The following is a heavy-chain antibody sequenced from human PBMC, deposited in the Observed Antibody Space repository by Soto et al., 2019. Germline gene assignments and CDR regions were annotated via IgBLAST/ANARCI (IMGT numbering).Heavy chain of an antibody. J-gene: IGHJ3*02. V-gene: IGHV3-23*01. D-gene: IGHD6-19*01. CDR1: GFTFSSYA. CDR3: AKLCLVDDAFDI. Sequence: EVQLLESGGGLVQPGGSLRLSCAASGFTFSSYAMSWVRQAPGKGLEWVSAISGSGGSTYYADSVKGRFTISRDNSKNTLYLQMNSLRAEDTAVYYYAKLCLVDDAFDIWGQGTMVTVSS. CDR2: ISGSGGST.